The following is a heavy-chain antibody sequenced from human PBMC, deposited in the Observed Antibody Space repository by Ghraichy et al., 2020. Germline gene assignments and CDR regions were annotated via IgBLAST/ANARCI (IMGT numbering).Heavy chain of an antibody. CDR3: ARDDCSGGSCYSDAYYYYGMDV. Sequence: GGSLRLSCAASGFTFSSYSMNWVRQAPGKGLEWVSYISSSSSTIYYADSVKGRFTISRDNAKNSLYLQMNSLRDEDTAVYYCARDDCSGGSCYSDAYYYYGMDVWGQGTTVTVSS. J-gene: IGHJ6*02. V-gene: IGHV3-48*02. CDR1: GFTFSSYS. CDR2: ISSSSSTI. D-gene: IGHD2-15*01.